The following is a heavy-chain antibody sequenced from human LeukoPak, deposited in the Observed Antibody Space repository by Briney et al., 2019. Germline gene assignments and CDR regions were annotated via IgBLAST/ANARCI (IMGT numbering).Heavy chain of an antibody. CDR1: GGSISSSSYY. CDR2: IYYSGST. D-gene: IGHD3-3*01. CDR3: AMVWSGYSSAFDI. J-gene: IGHJ3*02. V-gene: IGHV4-39*07. Sequence: PSETLSLTCTVSGGSISSSSYYWGWIRQPPGKGLEWIGSIYYSGSTYYNPSLKSRVTISVDTSKNQFSLKLSSVTAADTAVYYCAMVWSGYSSAFDIWGQGTMVTVSS.